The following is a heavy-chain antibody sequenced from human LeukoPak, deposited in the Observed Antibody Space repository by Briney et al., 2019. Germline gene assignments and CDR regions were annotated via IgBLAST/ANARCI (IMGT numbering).Heavy chain of an antibody. CDR1: GFTFSNAW. J-gene: IGHJ2*01. V-gene: IGHV3-15*01. D-gene: IGHD1-1*01. CDR3: TTDPKRNTAPGSDWYFDL. Sequence: GGSLRLSCAASGFTFSNAWMSWVRQAPGKGLEWVGRTKSKTDGGTTDYAAPVKGRFTISRDDSKNTLYLQMNSLKTEDTAVYYCTTDPKRNTAPGSDWYFDLWGRGTLVTVSS. CDR2: TKSKTDGGTT.